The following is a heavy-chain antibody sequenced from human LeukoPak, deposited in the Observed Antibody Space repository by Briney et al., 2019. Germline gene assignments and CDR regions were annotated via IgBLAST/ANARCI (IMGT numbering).Heavy chain of an antibody. Sequence: GGSLRLSCAASGFTFRSYAMHWVRQAPGKGLERVAVMSYDGTNKKYADSVKGRFTISRDNSKNTLYLQVNSLRAEDTAVYYCAKEGKDYDFWSGYGSMDVWGQGTTVTVSS. D-gene: IGHD3-3*01. V-gene: IGHV3-30*18. CDR2: MSYDGTNK. J-gene: IGHJ6*02. CDR1: GFTFRSYA. CDR3: AKEGKDYDFWSGYGSMDV.